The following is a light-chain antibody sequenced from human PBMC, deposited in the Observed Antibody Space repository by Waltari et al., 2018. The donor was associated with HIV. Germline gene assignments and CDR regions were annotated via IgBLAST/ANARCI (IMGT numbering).Light chain of an antibody. CDR1: TSTIGTTS. CDR3: ASWDDTFNGPV. V-gene: IGLV1-44*01. J-gene: IGLJ3*02. Sequence: QPVLTQSPSASATPRPTAAIPGAGGTSTIGTTSVNWYQHLPGTAPKPLLYTRNQRPSGVPDRFSGSVSGTSASLTITGLQPADEAYYYCASWDDTFNGPVFGGGTKLTVL. CDR2: TRN.